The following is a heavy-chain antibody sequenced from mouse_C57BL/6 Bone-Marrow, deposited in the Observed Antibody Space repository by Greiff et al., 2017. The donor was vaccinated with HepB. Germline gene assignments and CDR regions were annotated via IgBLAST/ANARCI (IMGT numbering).Heavy chain of an antibody. V-gene: IGHV1-54*01. CDR2: INPGSGGT. CDR3: ARKHDGYHAMDY. D-gene: IGHD2-3*01. J-gene: IGHJ4*01. Sequence: VKLQESGAELVRPGTSVKVSCKASGYAFTNYLIEWVKQRPGQGLEWIGVINPGSGGTNYNEKFKGKATLTADKSSSTAYMQLSSLTSEDSAVYFCARKHDGYHAMDYWGQGTSVTVSS. CDR1: GYAFTNYL.